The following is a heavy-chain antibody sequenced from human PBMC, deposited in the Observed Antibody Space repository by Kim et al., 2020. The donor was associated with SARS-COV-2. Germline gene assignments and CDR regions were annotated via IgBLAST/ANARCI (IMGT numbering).Heavy chain of an antibody. D-gene: IGHD3-10*01. J-gene: IGHJ6*02. CDR1: GGSISSSSYY. Sequence: SETLSLTCTVSGGSISSSSYYWGWIRQPPGKGLEWIGSIYYSGSTYYNPSLKSRVTISVDTSKNQFSLKLSSVTAADTAVYYCARVAMVRGGPSYYYYYGMEVWGQGTTVTVSS. CDR3: ARVAMVRGGPSYYYYYGMEV. CDR2: IYYSGST. V-gene: IGHV4-39*07.